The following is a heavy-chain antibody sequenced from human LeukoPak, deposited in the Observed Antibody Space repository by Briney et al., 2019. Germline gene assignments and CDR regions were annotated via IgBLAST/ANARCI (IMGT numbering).Heavy chain of an antibody. J-gene: IGHJ4*02. CDR3: AKMGLGDYGRKSDY. D-gene: IGHD4-23*01. CDR1: GLTFRRYA. Sequence: PGGSLTLSCPASGLTFRRYALCCVRHAPEKGLEWVSAISGDGTYTFYADSVKGRFTISTDNTKNTLFLQMNSLTAEDSAVYFCAKMGLGDYGRKSDYWGQGTLVTVSS. V-gene: IGHV3-23*01. CDR2: ISGDGTYT.